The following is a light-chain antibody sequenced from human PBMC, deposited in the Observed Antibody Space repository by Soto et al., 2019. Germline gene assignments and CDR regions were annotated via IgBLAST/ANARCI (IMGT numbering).Light chain of an antibody. J-gene: IGLJ2*01. V-gene: IGLV2-14*01. CDR1: SSDIGGYKF. Sequence: QSVLTQPASVSGSPGQSITISCTGTSSDIGGYKFVSWYQQHPGKAPKLIIYEVSNRPSGVSDRFSGSKSGNTASLTISGLQTEDEADYYCNSYRSTSDFVAFGGGTKLTVL. CDR2: EVS. CDR3: NSYRSTSDFVA.